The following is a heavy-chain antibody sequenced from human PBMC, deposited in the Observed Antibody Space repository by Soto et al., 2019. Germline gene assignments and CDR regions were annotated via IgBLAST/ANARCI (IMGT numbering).Heavy chain of an antibody. CDR1: GGSFSGYY. V-gene: IGHV4-34*01. D-gene: IGHD2-15*01. J-gene: IGHJ4*02. CDR2: INHSGST. Sequence: SETLSLTCAVYGGSFSGYYWSWIRQPPGKGLEWIGEINHSGSTNYNPSLKSRVTISVDTSKNQFSLKLSSVTAADTAVYYCARVCSGGSCYGFHFDYWGQGTLVTVSS. CDR3: ARVCSGGSCYGFHFDY.